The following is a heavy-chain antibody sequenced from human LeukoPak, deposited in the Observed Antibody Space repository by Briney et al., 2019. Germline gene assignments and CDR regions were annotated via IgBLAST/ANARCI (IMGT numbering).Heavy chain of an antibody. V-gene: IGHV4-59*08. CDR2: IYYSGST. D-gene: IGHD1-1*01. Sequence: SETLSLTCTVSGGSISSYYWSWIRQPPGKGLEWIGYIYYSGSTNYNPSLKSRVTISVDTSKNQFSLKLSSVTAADTAVYYCAGPERRRLLDYWGQGTLVTVSS. CDR1: GGSISSYY. J-gene: IGHJ4*02. CDR3: AGPERRRLLDY.